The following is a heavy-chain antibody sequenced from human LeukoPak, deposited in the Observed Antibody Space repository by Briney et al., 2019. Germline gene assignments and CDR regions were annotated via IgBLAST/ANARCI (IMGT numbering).Heavy chain of an antibody. J-gene: IGHJ5*02. CDR2: IVVDSGRT. D-gene: IGHD4-11*01. Sequence: SVKVSCKASGFNFHPAAVQWVRQARGQGLEWIGWIVVDSGRTDYAQRFQERVTITRDVSTSTAYMELRSLTSEDTAVYYCATDLTTVTTMWFDPWGQGTLVTVSS. V-gene: IGHV1-58*01. CDR3: ATDLTTVTTMWFDP. CDR1: GFNFHPAA.